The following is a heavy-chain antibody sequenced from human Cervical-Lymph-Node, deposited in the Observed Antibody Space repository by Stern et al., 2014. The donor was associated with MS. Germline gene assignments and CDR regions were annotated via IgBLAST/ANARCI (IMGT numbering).Heavy chain of an antibody. CDR2: ISWGEDK. Sequence: QVTLRESGPTLVKPTQTVTLTCNLSGFSVATAGVGVGWIRQPPGKALEWLALISWGEDKLYSPSLKNRLTIIKDTSKNQVVLTMTNVDPVDTATYYCAHSRVKYCRGGTCYSSLFDYWGQGTLVTVSS. V-gene: IGHV2-5*02. J-gene: IGHJ4*02. CDR3: AHSRVKYCRGGTCYSSLFDY. CDR1: GFSVATAGVG. D-gene: IGHD2-15*01.